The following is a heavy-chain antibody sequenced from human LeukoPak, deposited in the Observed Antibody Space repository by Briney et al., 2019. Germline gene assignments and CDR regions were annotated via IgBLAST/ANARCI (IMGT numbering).Heavy chain of an antibody. CDR1: GGSISSGG. J-gene: IGHJ4*02. D-gene: IGHD2-21*01. Sequence: LSLTCTVSGGSISSGGYYWSWIRQHPGKGLEWVAVVSSDGKIKVYADSVKGRFTISRDNSENALYLQMNSLRDEDTALYYCARSIRDPEEYWDQGTLVTVSS. V-gene: IGHV3-30*03. CDR2: VSSDGKIK. CDR3: ARSIRDPEEY.